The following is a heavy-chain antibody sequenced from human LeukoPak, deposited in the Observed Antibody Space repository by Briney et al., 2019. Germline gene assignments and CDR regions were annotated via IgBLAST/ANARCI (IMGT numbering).Heavy chain of an antibody. CDR2: ISSSSSYI. CDR3: ARDRALYGTGPHFGD. V-gene: IGHV3-21*01. D-gene: IGHD3-16*01. J-gene: IGHJ4*02. CDR1: GFTFSSYS. Sequence: PGGSLRLSCAASGFTFSSYSMNWVRQAPGKGLECVSSISSSSSYIYYADSVKGRFTISRDNAKNSLYLQMNSLRAEDTAVYYCARDRALYGTGPHFGDWGQGIQVTVSS.